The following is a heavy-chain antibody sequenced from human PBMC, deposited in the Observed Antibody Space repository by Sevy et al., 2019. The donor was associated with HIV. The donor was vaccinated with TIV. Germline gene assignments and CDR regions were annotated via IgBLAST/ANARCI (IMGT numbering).Heavy chain of an antibody. D-gene: IGHD3-10*01. Sequence: ASVKVSCKASGYTFTGYYMHWVRQAPGQGLEWMGWINPNRGGTNYAQKFQGRITMTRDTSISTAYMQLSRLRSDDTAVYYCARKLKVRGVNNDAFDIWGQGTMVTVSS. CDR3: ARKLKVRGVNNDAFDI. V-gene: IGHV1-2*02. CDR2: INPNRGGT. CDR1: GYTFTGYY. J-gene: IGHJ3*02.